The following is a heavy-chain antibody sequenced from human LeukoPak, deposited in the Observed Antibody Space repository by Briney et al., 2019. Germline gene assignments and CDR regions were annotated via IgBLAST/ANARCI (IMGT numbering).Heavy chain of an antibody. Sequence: ASVKVSCKASGYTFTSYGISWVRQAPGQGLEWMGWISAYNGNTNYAQKLQGRVAMTTDTSTSTAYMELRSLRSDDTAVYYCARDNGGPLYNWFDPWGQGTLVTVSS. CDR1: GYTFTSYG. V-gene: IGHV1-18*01. J-gene: IGHJ5*02. CDR3: ARDNGGPLYNWFDP. D-gene: IGHD3-10*01. CDR2: ISAYNGNT.